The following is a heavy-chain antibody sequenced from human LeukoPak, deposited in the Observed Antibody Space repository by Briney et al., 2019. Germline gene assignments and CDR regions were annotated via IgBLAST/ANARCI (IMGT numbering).Heavy chain of an antibody. CDR3: AKDLLPVKVVVIINGYDY. CDR2: ISYDGSNT. V-gene: IGHV3-30*18. D-gene: IGHD3-22*01. CDR1: GFTFSSYG. J-gene: IGHJ4*02. Sequence: GGSLRLSCAASGFTFSSYGMHWVRQAPGKGLEWVAVISYDGSNTYYADSVKGRFTISRDNSKNTLYLQMNSLRAEDTAVYYCAKDLLPVKVVVIINGYDYWGQGTLVTVSS.